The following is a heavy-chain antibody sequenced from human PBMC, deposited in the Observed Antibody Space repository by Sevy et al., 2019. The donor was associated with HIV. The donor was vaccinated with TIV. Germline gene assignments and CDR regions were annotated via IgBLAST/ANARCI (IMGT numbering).Heavy chain of an antibody. V-gene: IGHV3-7*01. J-gene: IGHJ4*02. CDR3: XXXXXXXXSYSLDC. CDR1: GFTFSSYW. D-gene: IGHD5-18*01. CDR2: MKQDGSEK. Sequence: GGSLRLSCAASGFTFSSYWMSWVRQAPGKGLEWVATMKQDGSEKYYVDSVKGRFTISRDNAKHSLYLQMNSLRAEDXXXXXXXXXXXXXXSYSLDCWGQGTLVTVSS.